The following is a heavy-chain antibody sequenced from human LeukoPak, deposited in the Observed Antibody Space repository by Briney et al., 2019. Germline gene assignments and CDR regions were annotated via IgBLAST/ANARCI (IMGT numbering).Heavy chain of an antibody. CDR2: ISDDGSNK. CDR1: GFAFRTYA. Sequence: GGSLRLSCAASGFAFRTYAMNWVRQAPGKGLEWVAVISDDGSNKYYAESVKGQFTISRDNSKNTLYLQMNSLRAEDTAVYYCARAFSTTAFDYWGQGTLVTVSS. V-gene: IGHV3-30*04. D-gene: IGHD4-17*01. CDR3: ARAFSTTAFDY. J-gene: IGHJ4*02.